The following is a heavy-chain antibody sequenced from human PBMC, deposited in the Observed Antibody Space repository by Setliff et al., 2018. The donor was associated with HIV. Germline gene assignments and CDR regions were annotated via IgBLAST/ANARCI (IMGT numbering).Heavy chain of an antibody. D-gene: IGHD5-18*01. CDR2: IKQDGSKA. CDR3: ARAEGAAGGGYSLGSFDY. CDR1: GFTFSSYW. Sequence: PGGSLRLSCAASGFTFSSYWMSWVRQAPGKGLEWVADIKQDGSKAYYMDSVKGRFTISRDNAKNSLYLQMNSLRAEDTAVYYCARAEGAAGGGYSLGSFDYWGQGAPVTVSS. V-gene: IGHV3-7*02. J-gene: IGHJ4*02.